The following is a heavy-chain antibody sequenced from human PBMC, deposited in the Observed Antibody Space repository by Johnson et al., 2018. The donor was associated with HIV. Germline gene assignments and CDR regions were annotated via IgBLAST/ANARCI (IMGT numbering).Heavy chain of an antibody. D-gene: IGHD6-19*01. CDR1: GFTFSSYT. CDR3: ARPVAGMNDAFDI. Sequence: VQLVESGGGVVQPGRSLRLSCAASGFTFSSYTMHWVRHVPDKGLEWVAVISYDGSNKYYADSVKGRFTISRDNSKNTLYLQMNSLRAEDTAVYYCARPVAGMNDAFDIWGQGTMVTVSS. V-gene: IGHV3-30-3*01. J-gene: IGHJ3*02. CDR2: ISYDGSNK.